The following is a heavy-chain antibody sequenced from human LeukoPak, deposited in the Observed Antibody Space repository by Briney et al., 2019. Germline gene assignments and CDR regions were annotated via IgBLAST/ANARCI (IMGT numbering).Heavy chain of an antibody. CDR3: ARDSNRYSYGRYYYYYMDV. V-gene: IGHV1-46*01. CDR2: INPSGGST. J-gene: IGHJ6*03. Sequence: GASVKVSCKASGYTFTSYYMHWVRQAPGQGLEWMGIINPSGGSTSYAQKFQGRVTMTRDMSTSTVYMELSSLRSEDTAVYYCARDSNRYSYGRYYYYYMDVWGKGTTVTVSS. D-gene: IGHD5-18*01. CDR1: GYTFTSYY.